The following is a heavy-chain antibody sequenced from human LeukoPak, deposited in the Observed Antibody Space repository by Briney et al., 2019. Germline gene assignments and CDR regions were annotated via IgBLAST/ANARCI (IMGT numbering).Heavy chain of an antibody. CDR3: ARDPLVVGLLMTFDY. Sequence: PGGSLRLSCVASGFTFSDHWMSWVRQAPGKGLEWVANIKEDASEKYYVDSVKGRFTISRDNANNSLYLQMNSLRIEDTAVYYCARDPLVVGLLMTFDYWGQGILVTVSS. CDR2: IKEDASEK. J-gene: IGHJ4*02. V-gene: IGHV3-7*01. CDR1: GFTFSDHW. D-gene: IGHD2-15*01.